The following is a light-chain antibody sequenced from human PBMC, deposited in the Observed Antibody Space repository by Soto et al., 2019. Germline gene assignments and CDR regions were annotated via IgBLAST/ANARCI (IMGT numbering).Light chain of an antibody. CDR3: NSYTSSNTYV. CDR1: SSDVGGFNY. J-gene: IGLJ1*01. Sequence: QSVLTQPASVSGSPGQSITISCTGTSSDVGGFNYVSWYQQHPGKAPKLMIYDVTNRPSGVSYRFSGSKSGNTASLTISGLQAEDEADYYCNSYTSSNTYVFGTGTKLTVL. V-gene: IGLV2-14*03. CDR2: DVT.